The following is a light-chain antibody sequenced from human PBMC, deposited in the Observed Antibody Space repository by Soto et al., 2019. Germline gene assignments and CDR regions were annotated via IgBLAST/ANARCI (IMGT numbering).Light chain of an antibody. CDR3: MQALQTPRA. J-gene: IGKJ3*01. Sequence: DIVMTQSPLSLPVTPGEPASISCRSSQSLLLSNGYNYLDRYLQKPGQSPRLLIYLGSNWASGVPDRFSGSGSGTDFTLRISRVEAEDLGVYYCMQALQTPRAFGPGTKVDIK. V-gene: IGKV2-28*01. CDR1: QSLLLSNGYNY. CDR2: LGS.